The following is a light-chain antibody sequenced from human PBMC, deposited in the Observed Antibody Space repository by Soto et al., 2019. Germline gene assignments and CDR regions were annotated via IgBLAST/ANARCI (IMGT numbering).Light chain of an antibody. CDR1: QDIGRR. CDR3: QQYGSSPGT. Sequence: DIQMTQSPSSVSASIGDRVTITCRASQDIGRRLAWFQQKPGKAPKYLIQAASSLQGGVPSTFSGSGSGTDFTLTISRLEPEDFAVYYCQQYGSSPGTFGQGTKVEIK. CDR2: AAS. J-gene: IGKJ1*01. V-gene: IGKV1D-16*01.